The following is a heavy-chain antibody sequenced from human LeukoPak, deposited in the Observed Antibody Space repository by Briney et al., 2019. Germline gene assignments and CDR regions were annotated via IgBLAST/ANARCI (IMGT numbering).Heavy chain of an antibody. D-gene: IGHD3-10*01. CDR2: INHSGST. CDR1: GGSFSGYY. J-gene: IGHJ5*02. Sequence: SETLSLTCAVYGGSFSGYYWSWIRQPPGKGLEWIGEINHSGSTNYNPSLKSRVTISVDTSKNQFSLKLSSVTAADTAVYYCARVPIRRITMVRGVFDPWGQGTLVTVSS. CDR3: ARVPIRRITMVRGVFDP. V-gene: IGHV4-34*01.